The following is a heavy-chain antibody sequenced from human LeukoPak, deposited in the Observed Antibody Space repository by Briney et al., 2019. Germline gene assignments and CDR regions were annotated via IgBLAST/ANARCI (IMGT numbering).Heavy chain of an antibody. CDR3: ARSTAISSCLYR. Sequence: GGSLRLSCAASGSTFSTYWMSWVRQAPGKGLEWVATIKQDGSDKYYVDSVKGRFTISRDNAKNSLYLQMNSLRAQDTAVYFCARSTAISSCLYRWGQGTLVSVSS. J-gene: IGHJ4*02. CDR2: IKQDGSDK. D-gene: IGHD6-19*01. V-gene: IGHV3-7*01. CDR1: GSTFSTYW.